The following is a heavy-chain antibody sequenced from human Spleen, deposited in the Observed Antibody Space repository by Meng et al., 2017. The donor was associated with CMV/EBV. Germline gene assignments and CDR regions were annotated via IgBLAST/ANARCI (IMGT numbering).Heavy chain of an antibody. CDR3: ARYRHYGMDV. V-gene: IGHV3-53*01. J-gene: IGHJ6*02. CDR2: IYSGGTT. D-gene: IGHD1-26*01. Sequence: GESLKISCAASGFTFRNYSMNWVRQAPGKGLEWVSVIYSGGTTYYADSVKGRITISRDNSKNTLNLQMNSLRAEDTAVYYCARYRHYGMDVWGQGTTVTVSS. CDR1: GFTFRNYS.